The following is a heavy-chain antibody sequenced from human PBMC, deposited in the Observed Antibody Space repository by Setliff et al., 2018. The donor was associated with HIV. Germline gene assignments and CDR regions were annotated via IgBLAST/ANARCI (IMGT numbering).Heavy chain of an antibody. CDR1: GFTFSSFA. CDR2: ISGSAGST. D-gene: IGHD3-22*01. Sequence: PGGSLRLSCAASGFTFSSFAMTWVRQAPGKGLEWVSSISGSAGSTYYADSVKGRFTISRDNSKNTLYLQMNSLRAEDTAVYYCAKETFYYDSSGYWPEPGYYFDYWGQGTLGTVSS. V-gene: IGHV3-23*01. CDR3: AKETFYYDSSGYWPEPGYYFDY. J-gene: IGHJ4*02.